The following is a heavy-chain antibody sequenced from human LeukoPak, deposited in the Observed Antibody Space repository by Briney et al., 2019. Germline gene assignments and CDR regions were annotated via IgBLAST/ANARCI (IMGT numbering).Heavy chain of an antibody. V-gene: IGHV1-46*01. J-gene: IGHJ4*02. CDR3: ARAPFYYDTSGYLDY. CDR2: INPSGGST. D-gene: IGHD3-22*01. CDR1: GYTFTDYY. Sequence: ALVKVSCKASGYTFTDYYMHWVRQAPGQGLEWMGIINPSGGSTSYAQKFQGTVTMTRDTSTSTVYMEMSSLRSEDTAVYYCARAPFYYDTSGYLDYWGQGTLVTVSS.